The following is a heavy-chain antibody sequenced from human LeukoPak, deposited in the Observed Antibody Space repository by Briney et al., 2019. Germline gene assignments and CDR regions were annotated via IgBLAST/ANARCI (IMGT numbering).Heavy chain of an antibody. V-gene: IGHV3-49*03. D-gene: IGHD5-18*01. CDR2: IRSKTYGGTT. J-gene: IGHJ3*02. CDR1: GFTFGDYA. CDR3: TRVPGYSYGYETFDI. Sequence: GGSLRLSCTASGFTFGDYAMSWFRQAPGKGLEWVGFIRSKTYGGTTEYVACVKGKFTISRDDSKSIAYLQMNSLKPEDTAVYYCTRVPGYSYGYETFDIWGQGTMVTVSS.